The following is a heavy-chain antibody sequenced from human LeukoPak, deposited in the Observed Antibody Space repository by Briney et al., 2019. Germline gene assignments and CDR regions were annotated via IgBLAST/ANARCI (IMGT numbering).Heavy chain of an antibody. CDR3: AKGGYCSSTSCFGGFDP. CDR1: GFTFNNYA. CDR2: ISGSGGSS. Sequence: PGRSLRLSCAASGFTFNNYAMSGVSQAPGKGLEWGSTISGSGGSSYYADSVKGRFTISGDNSKNTLYLQINSPRAEDTAIYYCAKGGYCSSTSCFGGFDPWGQGTLVTVSS. V-gene: IGHV3-23*01. D-gene: IGHD2-2*01. J-gene: IGHJ5*02.